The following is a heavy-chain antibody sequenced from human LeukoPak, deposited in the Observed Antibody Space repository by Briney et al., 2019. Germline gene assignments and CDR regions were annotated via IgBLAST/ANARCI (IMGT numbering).Heavy chain of an antibody. V-gene: IGHV1-46*01. CDR1: GYTFTSYY. Sequence: ASVKVSCMASGYTFTSYYMHWVRQAPGQGLEWMGIINPSGGSTSYAQTFQGRVTMTRDTPTSTVYMELSSLRSEDTAVYYCARVDRSSWSPDYWGQGTLVTVSS. CDR2: INPSGGST. J-gene: IGHJ4*02. D-gene: IGHD6-13*01. CDR3: ARVDRSSWSPDY.